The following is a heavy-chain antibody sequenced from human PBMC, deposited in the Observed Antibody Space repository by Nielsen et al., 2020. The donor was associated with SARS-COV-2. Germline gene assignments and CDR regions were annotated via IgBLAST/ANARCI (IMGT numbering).Heavy chain of an antibody. CDR3: ARAPVGCSSTSCYFAAFDI. Sequence: ASVKVSCKAYGYTFTRYAVHWVRQAPGQRPEWMAWIDGGNGNTKNSQKFQGRVTITRDTSASTAFMELSSLRYEDTAVYYCARAPVGCSSTSCYFAAFDIWGQGTMVTVSS. V-gene: IGHV1-3*01. CDR2: IDGGNGNT. CDR1: GYTFTRYA. D-gene: IGHD2-2*01. J-gene: IGHJ3*02.